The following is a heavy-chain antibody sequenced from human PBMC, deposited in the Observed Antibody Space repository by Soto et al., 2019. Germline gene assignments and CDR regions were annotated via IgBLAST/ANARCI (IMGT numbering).Heavy chain of an antibody. Sequence: GGSLRLSCAASGFTFSNAWMSWVRQAPGKGLEWVGRIKSKTDGGTTDYAAPVKGRFTISRDDSKNTLYLQMNSLKTEGTAVYYCTTDSAPRVHPTVTTSRVGYWGQGTLVTVSS. D-gene: IGHD4-17*01. CDR3: TTDSAPRVHPTVTTSRVGY. CDR2: IKSKTDGGTT. V-gene: IGHV3-15*01. J-gene: IGHJ4*02. CDR1: GFTFSNAW.